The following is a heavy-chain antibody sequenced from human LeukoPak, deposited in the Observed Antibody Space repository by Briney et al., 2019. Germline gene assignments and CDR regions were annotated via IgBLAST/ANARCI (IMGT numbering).Heavy chain of an antibody. CDR2: IGTAGDT. Sequence: GGSLRLSCAASGFTVSSNYMSWVRQAPGKGLEWVSAIGTAGDTYYPGSVKGRFTISRENAKNSLYLQMNSLRAGDTAVYYCARGSMAGTAMVRPYYYYGMDVWGQGTTVTVSS. J-gene: IGHJ6*02. V-gene: IGHV3-13*01. D-gene: IGHD5-18*01. CDR3: ARGSMAGTAMVRPYYYYGMDV. CDR1: GFTVSSNY.